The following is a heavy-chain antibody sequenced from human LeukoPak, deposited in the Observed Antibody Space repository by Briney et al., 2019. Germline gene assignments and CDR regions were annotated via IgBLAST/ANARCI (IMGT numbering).Heavy chain of an antibody. J-gene: IGHJ4*02. CDR2: IWYDGSNK. CDR1: GFTFSNYG. V-gene: IGHV3-33*08. D-gene: IGHD4-17*01. CDR3: ARARTTRGFDY. Sequence: GGSLRLSCAGSGFTFSNYGIHWVRQAPGKGLEWVAFIWYDGSNKYYADSVKGRFTISRDNSKNTLYLQMNSLRAEDTAVYYCARARTTRGFDYWGQGTLVTVSS.